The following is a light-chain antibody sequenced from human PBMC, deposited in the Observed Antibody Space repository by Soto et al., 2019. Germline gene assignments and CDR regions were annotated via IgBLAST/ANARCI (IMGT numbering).Light chain of an antibody. CDR1: QSVSSSY. CDR2: GAS. CDR3: QQYGSSPPYT. Sequence: EIVLTQSPGTLSLSPGERATLSCRASQSVSSSYLAWYQQKPGQAPRLLIYGASSRATGIPDRFSGSGSGTDFTFTISRLESEDFAVYYCQQYGSSPPYTFGQGTKLEI. V-gene: IGKV3-20*01. J-gene: IGKJ2*01.